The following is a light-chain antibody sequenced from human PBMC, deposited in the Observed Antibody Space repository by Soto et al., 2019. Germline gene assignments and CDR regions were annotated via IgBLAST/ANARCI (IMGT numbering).Light chain of an antibody. J-gene: IGKJ1*01. CDR2: GAS. Sequence: ELVSTQSPGTLSFSPLERATLSCSASQSVSSSCLAWYQQKPGQAPRLLIYGASSRATGIPDRFSGSGSGTDFTLTISRLEPEDFAVYYCQQYGSSRTFGQGTKVDI. CDR3: QQYGSSRT. CDR1: QSVSSSC. V-gene: IGKV3-20*01.